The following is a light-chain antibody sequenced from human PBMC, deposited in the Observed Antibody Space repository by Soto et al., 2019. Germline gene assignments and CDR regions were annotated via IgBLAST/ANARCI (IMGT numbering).Light chain of an antibody. V-gene: IGKV3-20*01. Sequence: EIVLTQSPGTLSLSPGDRATLSCRTSQSVSSSYLAWYQQKPGQAPRLLIYGASRRATGIPDRFSGSGSGTDFTLTISGLEPEDFAVYFCQQYGSSSYPFGQGTKLEIK. CDR2: GAS. CDR1: QSVSSSY. J-gene: IGKJ2*01. CDR3: QQYGSSSYP.